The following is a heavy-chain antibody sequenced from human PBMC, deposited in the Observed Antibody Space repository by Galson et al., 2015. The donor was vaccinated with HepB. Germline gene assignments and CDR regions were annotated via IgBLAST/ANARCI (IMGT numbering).Heavy chain of an antibody. V-gene: IGHV1-2*06. Sequence: SVKVSCKASGYTFTGYYMHWVRQAPGQGLEWRGRINPNSGGTNYAQKFQGRVTMTRDTSISTAYMELSRLRSDDTAVYYCARGSYYDSSGYYYFDIWGQGTMVTVSS. D-gene: IGHD3-22*01. CDR1: GYTFTGYY. CDR2: INPNSGGT. CDR3: ARGSYYDSSGYYYFDI. J-gene: IGHJ3*02.